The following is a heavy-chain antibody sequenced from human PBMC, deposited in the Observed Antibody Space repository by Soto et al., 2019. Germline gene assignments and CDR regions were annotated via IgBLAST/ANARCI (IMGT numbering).Heavy chain of an antibody. J-gene: IGHJ6*02. Sequence: QVQLVESGGGVVQPGRSLRLSCAASGFTFSSYAMHWVRQAPGKGLEWVAVISYDGSNKYYADSVKGRFTISRDNSKNTLYLQMNSLRAEDTAVYYCARDLAAAPDQKYYYYYGMDVWGQGTTVTVSS. D-gene: IGHD6-13*01. CDR2: ISYDGSNK. CDR3: ARDLAAAPDQKYYYYYGMDV. V-gene: IGHV3-30-3*01. CDR1: GFTFSSYA.